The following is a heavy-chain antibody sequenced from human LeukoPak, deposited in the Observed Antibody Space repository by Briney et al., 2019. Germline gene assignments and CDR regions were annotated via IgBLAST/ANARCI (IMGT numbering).Heavy chain of an antibody. CDR3: ARGGGIVTNDY. D-gene: IGHD5-12*01. CDR1: GGSISSYY. Sequence: SETLSLTCTVSGGSISSYYWSWIRQPPGKGLEWIGEINHSGSTNYNPSLKSRVTISVDTSKNQFSLKLSSVTAADTAVYYCARGGGIVTNDYWGQGTLVTVSS. CDR2: INHSGST. V-gene: IGHV4-34*01. J-gene: IGHJ4*02.